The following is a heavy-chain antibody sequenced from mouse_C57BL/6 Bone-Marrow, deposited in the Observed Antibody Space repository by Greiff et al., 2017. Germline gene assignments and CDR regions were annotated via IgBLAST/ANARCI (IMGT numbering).Heavy chain of an antibody. CDR2: INYDGSST. Sequence: EVKVVESEGGLVQPGSSMKLSCTASGFTFSDYYMAWVRQVPEKGLEWVANINYDGSSTYYLDSLKSRFIISRDNAKNIPYLQMSSLKSEDTATYYCARDEGLDWYFDVWGTGTTVTVSS. CDR1: GFTFSDYY. CDR3: ARDEGLDWYFDV. D-gene: IGHD2-2*01. J-gene: IGHJ1*03. V-gene: IGHV5-16*01.